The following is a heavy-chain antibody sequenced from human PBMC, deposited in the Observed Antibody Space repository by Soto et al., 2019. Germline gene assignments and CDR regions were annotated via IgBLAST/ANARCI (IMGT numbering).Heavy chain of an antibody. Sequence: EVQLLESGGGLVQPGGSLRLSCAASGFSFSIFAMGWVRQAPGKGLERVSAISGSGDVISYADSVKARFTVSRDNSTNPLFLQMNSLRAEDTAVYFCAMSLGVPAAMDHFDYWGQGTLVTVSS. J-gene: IGHJ4*02. V-gene: IGHV3-23*01. CDR2: ISGSGDVI. CDR1: GFSFSIFA. CDR3: AMSLGVPAAMDHFDY. D-gene: IGHD2-2*01.